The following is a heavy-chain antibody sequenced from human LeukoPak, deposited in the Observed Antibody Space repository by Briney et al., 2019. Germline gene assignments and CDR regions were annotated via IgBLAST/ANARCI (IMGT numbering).Heavy chain of an antibody. CDR2: IYYSGST. D-gene: IGHD4-11*01. CDR1: GGSISSGDYY. Sequence: SETLSLTCTVSGGSISSGDYYWSWIRQPPGTGLEWIGYIYYSGSTYYNPSLKSRVTISVDTSKNQFSLKLSSVTAADTAVYYCASYTVTGNYYCYYGMDLGGQGPTVTVSS. CDR3: ASYTVTGNYYCYYGMDL. J-gene: IGHJ6*02. V-gene: IGHV4-30-4*01.